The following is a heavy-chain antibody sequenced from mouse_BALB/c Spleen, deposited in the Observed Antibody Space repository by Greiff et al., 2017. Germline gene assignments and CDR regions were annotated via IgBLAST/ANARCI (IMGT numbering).Heavy chain of an antibody. D-gene: IGHD3-1*01. CDR3: ARQLGLRYYAMDY. V-gene: IGHV14-3*02. J-gene: IGHJ4*01. Sequence: EVQLQQSGAELVKPGASVKLSCTASGFNIKDTYMHWVKQRPEQGLEWIGRIDPANGNTKYDPKFQGKATITADTSSNTAYLQLSSLTSEDTAVYYCARQLGLRYYAMDYWGQGTSVTVSS. CDR1: GFNIKDTY. CDR2: IDPANGNT.